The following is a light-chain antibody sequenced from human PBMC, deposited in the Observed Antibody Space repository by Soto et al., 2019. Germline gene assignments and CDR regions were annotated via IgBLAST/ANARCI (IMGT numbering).Light chain of an antibody. CDR2: VAS. CDR1: QSVSSN. J-gene: IGKJ4*01. V-gene: IGKV3-15*01. Sequence: IVMTQSPATLSVSPGERATLSCRASQSVSSNLAWYQQKPGQTPNLLIYVASTRATGIPARFSGSGSETEFTLTISSLQSEDFAVYYCQQYNVWPLTFGGGTKVEFK. CDR3: QQYNVWPLT.